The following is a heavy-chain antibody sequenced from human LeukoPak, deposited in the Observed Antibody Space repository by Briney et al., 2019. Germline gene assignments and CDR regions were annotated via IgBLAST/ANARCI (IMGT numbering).Heavy chain of an antibody. D-gene: IGHD6-13*01. J-gene: IGHJ4*02. Sequence: GGALRLSCAASGVTFSTYSMNWVRQGPGEGLEWVSYIGTSSSPIYYADSVKGRFTIPRDNAKNSLYLQMNSLRAEDTAAYSCATVTIAPAGTHFDYWGQGTLVTVSS. CDR2: IGTSSSPI. V-gene: IGHV3-48*01. CDR1: GVTFSTYS. CDR3: ATVTIAPAGTHFDY.